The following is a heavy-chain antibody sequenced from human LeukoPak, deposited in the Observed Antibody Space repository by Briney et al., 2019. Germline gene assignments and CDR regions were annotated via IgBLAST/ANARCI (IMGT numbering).Heavy chain of an antibody. CDR3: ARDLEGHICYFDY. CDR2: IKQDGSEK. CDR1: GFTFSSYW. J-gene: IGHJ4*02. Sequence: GGSLRLSCAASGFTFSSYWMSWVRQAPGKGLEWAANIKQDGSEKYYVDSVKGRFTISRDNAKNSLYLQMNSLRAEDTAVYYCARDLEGHICYFDYWGQGTLVTVSS. D-gene: IGHD2-21*01. V-gene: IGHV3-7*01.